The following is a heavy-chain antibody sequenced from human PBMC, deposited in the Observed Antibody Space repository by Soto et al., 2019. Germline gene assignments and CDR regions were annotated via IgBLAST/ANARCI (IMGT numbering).Heavy chain of an antibody. CDR1: GGTFSSYT. Sequence: QVQLVQSGAEVKKPGSSVKVSCTASGGTFSSYTISWVRQAPGQGLEWMGRIIPILGIANYAQKFQGRVTITADKSTSTAYMELSSLRSEDTAVYYCARVAAATLGYYMDVWGKGTTVTVSS. CDR3: ARVAAATLGYYMDV. CDR2: IIPILGIA. J-gene: IGHJ6*03. D-gene: IGHD6-13*01. V-gene: IGHV1-69*02.